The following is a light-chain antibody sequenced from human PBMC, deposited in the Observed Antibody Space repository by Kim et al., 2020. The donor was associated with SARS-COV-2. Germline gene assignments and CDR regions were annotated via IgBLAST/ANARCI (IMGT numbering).Light chain of an antibody. Sequence: EIVLTQSPCTLSLSPGESATLSCRASQTVSTYLAWYQQKPGQAPRLLIYGASRRASGIPDSFSGSGSGTDFTLTISRLEPEDFAVYYCQQYGSSPYTFGQGTKVDIK. CDR2: GAS. CDR1: QTVSTY. CDR3: QQYGSSPYT. J-gene: IGKJ2*01. V-gene: IGKV3-20*01.